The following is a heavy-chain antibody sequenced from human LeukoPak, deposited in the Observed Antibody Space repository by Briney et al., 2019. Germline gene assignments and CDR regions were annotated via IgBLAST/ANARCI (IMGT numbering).Heavy chain of an antibody. J-gene: IGHJ4*02. V-gene: IGHV1-69*06. Sequence: GASVKVSCKAAGDTISAYSLNWVRQAPGQGLEWMGGIIPIFGRAYYAQNLQGRVTITADKSTSTAYMELSSLRSEDTAVYYCARDNDSRDPPHFDYWGQGTLVTVSS. CDR2: IIPIFGRA. CDR3: ARDNDSRDPPHFDY. D-gene: IGHD3-16*01. CDR1: GDTISAYS.